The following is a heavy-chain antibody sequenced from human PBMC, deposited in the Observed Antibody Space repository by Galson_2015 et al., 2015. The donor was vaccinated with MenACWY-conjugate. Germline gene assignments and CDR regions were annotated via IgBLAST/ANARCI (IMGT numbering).Heavy chain of an antibody. CDR3: ARGCSGWTRQFDY. Sequence: SLRLSCAASGFTFSAYAMHWVRQAPGKGLEWVAVISYDGTRKFYADSVKGRFTISRDNSKNTLYLQMNSLRVEDTAIYYCARGCSGWTRQFDYWGQGTLVAVSS. CDR1: GFTFSAYA. CDR2: ISYDGTRK. V-gene: IGHV3-30-3*01. D-gene: IGHD2-15*01. J-gene: IGHJ4*02.